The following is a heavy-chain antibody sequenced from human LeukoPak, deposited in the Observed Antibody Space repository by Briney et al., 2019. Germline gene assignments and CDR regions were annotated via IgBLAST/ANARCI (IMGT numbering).Heavy chain of an antibody. Sequence: EASVKVSCKASGYTFTSYGISWVRQAPGQGLEWMGWINAYNGNTNYAQKLQGRVTMTTDTSTSTAYMELRSLRSDDTAVYYCARDHKYSGYDLGTDYWGQGTLVTVSS. J-gene: IGHJ4*02. CDR1: GYTFTSYG. CDR3: ARDHKYSGYDLGTDY. CDR2: INAYNGNT. D-gene: IGHD5-12*01. V-gene: IGHV1-18*01.